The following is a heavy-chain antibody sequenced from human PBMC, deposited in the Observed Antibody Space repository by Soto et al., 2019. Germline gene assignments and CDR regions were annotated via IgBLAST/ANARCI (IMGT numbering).Heavy chain of an antibody. CDR2: ISWNSGSI. D-gene: IGHD3-22*01. CDR3: AKETYYYDSSGYQLDMNY. CDR1: GFTFDDYA. J-gene: IGHJ4*02. V-gene: IGHV3-9*01. Sequence: FLRLSCAASGFTFDDYAMHWVRQAPGKGLEWVSGISWNSGSIGYADSVKGRFTISRDNAKNSLYLQMNSLRAEDTALYYCAKETYYYDSSGYQLDMNYWGQGTLVTVSS.